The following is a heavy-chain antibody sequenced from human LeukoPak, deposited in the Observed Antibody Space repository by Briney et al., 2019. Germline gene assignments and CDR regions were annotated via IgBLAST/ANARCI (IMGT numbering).Heavy chain of an antibody. D-gene: IGHD6-19*01. CDR3: ASPRIAVAGTFDY. CDR2: LYSGGSK. J-gene: IGHJ4*02. V-gene: IGHV3-53*01. CDR1: GFTVSSNY. Sequence: GGSLRLSCAASGFTVSSNYMSWVRQAPGKGLEWLSVLYSGGSKYYSDSVKGRFPISRDNSKNTLFLQMKSLRAEDTAVYYCASPRIAVAGTFDYWGQGTLVTVSS.